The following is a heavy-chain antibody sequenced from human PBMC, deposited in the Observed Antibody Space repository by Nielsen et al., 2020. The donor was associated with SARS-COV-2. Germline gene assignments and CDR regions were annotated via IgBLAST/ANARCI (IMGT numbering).Heavy chain of an antibody. J-gene: IGHJ2*01. CDR2: ISSTDRIK. CDR3: ARCRRPYHLFSGDYYWYFDL. D-gene: IGHD4-17*01. Sequence: GESLKISCAASEFTFSSYEMNWVRQAPGKGLEWVSYISSTDRIKYYADSVKGRFTISRDNAKNSLYLQMGSLRAEDTAVYYCARCRRPYHLFSGDYYWYFDLWGRGTLVTVSS. CDR1: EFTFSSYE. V-gene: IGHV3-48*03.